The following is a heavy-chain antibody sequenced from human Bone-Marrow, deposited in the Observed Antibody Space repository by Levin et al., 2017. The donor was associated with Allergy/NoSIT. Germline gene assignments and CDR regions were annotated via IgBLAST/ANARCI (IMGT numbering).Heavy chain of an antibody. D-gene: IGHD3-10*01. J-gene: IGHJ4*02. CDR3: ARVLAGFDGSAMAYDY. V-gene: IGHV4-31*03. CDR1: GASIRSGAYY. Sequence: SQTLSLPCTVSGASIRSGAYYWRWVRQPPGQGLEWIGYIYYNGSTYFNPSLKSRVSISVDTSKNQFSLKLSSVTAADTAHYYCARVLAGFDGSAMAYDYWGRGSLVTVSS. CDR2: IYYNGST.